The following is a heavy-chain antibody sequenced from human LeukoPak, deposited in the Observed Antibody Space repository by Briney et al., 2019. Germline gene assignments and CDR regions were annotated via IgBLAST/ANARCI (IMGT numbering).Heavy chain of an antibody. Sequence: PGGSLRLSCAASGFTFSSYGMHWVRQAPGKGLEWVSYISSSSSTIYYADSVKGRFTISRDSAKNSLYLQMNSLRDEDTAVYYCARGARIYGDYLPGYWGQGTLVTVSS. CDR2: ISSSSSTI. V-gene: IGHV3-48*02. J-gene: IGHJ4*02. D-gene: IGHD4-17*01. CDR3: ARGARIYGDYLPGY. CDR1: GFTFSSYG.